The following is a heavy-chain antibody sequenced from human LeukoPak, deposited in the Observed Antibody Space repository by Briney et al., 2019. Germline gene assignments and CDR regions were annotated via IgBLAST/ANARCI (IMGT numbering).Heavy chain of an antibody. Sequence: ASVKVSCKASGYTFTSYDINWVRQATGQGLEWMGWMNPNSGNTGCAQKFQGRVTMTRNTSISTAYMELSSLRSEDTAVYYCARVYCSSTSCYFNWFDPWGQGTLVTVSS. CDR2: MNPNSGNT. D-gene: IGHD2-2*01. CDR3: ARVYCSSTSCYFNWFDP. J-gene: IGHJ5*02. V-gene: IGHV1-8*01. CDR1: GYTFTSYD.